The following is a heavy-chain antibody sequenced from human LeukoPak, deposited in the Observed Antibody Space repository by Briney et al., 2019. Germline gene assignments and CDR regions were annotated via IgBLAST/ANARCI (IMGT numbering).Heavy chain of an antibody. J-gene: IGHJ4*02. V-gene: IGHV3-23*01. CDR2: ITDSGFTT. D-gene: IGHD2-2*02. CDR3: ANAGFCSSTTCYNPFDH. CDR1: GFTFSSYA. Sequence: PGGSLRLSXAASGFTFSSYAMSWVRQAPGKGLEWVSAITDSGFTTFYANSVKGRFTISRDNSKNTLYLQMNSLRAEDTAVYYCANAGFCSSTTCYNPFDHWGQGTLVTVSS.